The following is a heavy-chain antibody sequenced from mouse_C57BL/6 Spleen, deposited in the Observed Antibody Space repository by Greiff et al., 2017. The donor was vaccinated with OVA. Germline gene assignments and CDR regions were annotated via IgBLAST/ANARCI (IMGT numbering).Heavy chain of an antibody. J-gene: IGHJ2*01. CDR3: ASDPLLWPYYFDY. D-gene: IGHD2-10*01. CDR1: GFTFSSYA. CDR2: ISDGGSDT. V-gene: IGHV5-4*01. Sequence: EVQRVESGGGLVKPGGSLKLSCAASGFTFSSYAMSWVSQTPEKRLEWVATISDGGSDTYYTDNVKGRVTLYRDNDKTTLYLQMSHLTSEDTAMYYFASDPLLWPYYFDYWGQGTTLTVSS.